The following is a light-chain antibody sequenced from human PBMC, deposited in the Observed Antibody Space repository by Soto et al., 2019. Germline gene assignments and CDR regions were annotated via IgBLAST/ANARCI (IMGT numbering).Light chain of an antibody. V-gene: IGKV3D-15*01. J-gene: IGKJ1*01. CDR1: RSVNIY. Sequence: EIVMTQSPATLSVSPGERATLSCRASRSVNIYLAWYQQKPGQAPRLLIFGASYRATGIPARFSGSGSGTEFNLTISSLQSEDFAVYYCQQRSNWPRTFGQGTKVDIK. CDR2: GAS. CDR3: QQRSNWPRT.